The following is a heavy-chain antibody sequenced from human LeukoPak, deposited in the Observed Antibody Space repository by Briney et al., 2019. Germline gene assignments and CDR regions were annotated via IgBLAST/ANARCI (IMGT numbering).Heavy chain of an antibody. Sequence: PGGSLRLSCAASGFTFSSYGMHWVRQAPGKGLEWVAFIRYDGSNKYYADSVKGRFTISRDNSKNTLYLQMNSLRAEDTAVFYCAKSQVGSGWYEDGFDIWGQGTKVTVSS. J-gene: IGHJ3*02. D-gene: IGHD6-19*01. CDR1: GFTFSSYG. V-gene: IGHV3-30*02. CDR3: AKSQVGSGWYEDGFDI. CDR2: IRYDGSNK.